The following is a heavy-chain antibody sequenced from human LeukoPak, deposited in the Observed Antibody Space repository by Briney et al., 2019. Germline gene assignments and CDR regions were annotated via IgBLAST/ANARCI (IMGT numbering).Heavy chain of an antibody. V-gene: IGHV4-59*01. CDR2: IYYSERT. J-gene: IGHJ3*02. CDR3: ARKNDFEI. Sequence: SETLSLTCTVSGGSITTDHWNWIRQPPGKGLEWIGCIYYSERTYYNPSLESRVTISVDMSKSQFSLKLTSVTAADTALYYCARKNDFEIWGQGTLVTVSS. CDR1: GGSITTDH. D-gene: IGHD2/OR15-2a*01.